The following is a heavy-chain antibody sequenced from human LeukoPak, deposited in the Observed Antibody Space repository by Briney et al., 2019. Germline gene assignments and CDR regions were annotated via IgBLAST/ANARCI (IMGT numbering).Heavy chain of an antibody. CDR1: GGSIRSSY. Sequence: TSETLSLTCTVSGGSIRSSYWSWIRQPPGKGLEWIGYIYYSGSTSQNPSLKSRVTISLDTSKNQFSLKLTSVTAADTAVYYCASHEALNWFDPWGQGTLVTVSS. CDR2: IYYSGST. CDR3: ASHEALNWFDP. J-gene: IGHJ5*02. V-gene: IGHV4-59*08.